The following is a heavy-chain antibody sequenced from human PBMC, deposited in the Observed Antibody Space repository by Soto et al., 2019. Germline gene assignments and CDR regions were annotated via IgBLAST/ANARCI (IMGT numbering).Heavy chain of an antibody. CDR1: GFTFDDYS. V-gene: IGHV3-43*01. D-gene: IGHD2-21*02. Sequence: EVQLVESGGVVVQPGGSLRLSCAASGFTFDDYSMHWVRQAPGKGLEWVSLISRDGGGTYYSDSVKGRFTISRDNYKKSLDLPRSSLRTEDTDLYYCAKEKGGTQWVTFDSWGQGTLVTVSS. J-gene: IGHJ4*02. CDR3: AKEKGGTQWVTFDS. CDR2: ISRDGGGT.